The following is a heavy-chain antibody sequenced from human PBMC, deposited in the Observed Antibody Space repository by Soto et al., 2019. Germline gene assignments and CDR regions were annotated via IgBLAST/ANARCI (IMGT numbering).Heavy chain of an antibody. CDR3: ARDWEDVDTVYYYYYGMDV. V-gene: IGHV3-30-3*01. J-gene: IGHJ6*02. D-gene: IGHD5-18*01. CDR1: GFTFSSYA. CDR2: ISYDGSNK. Sequence: GGSLRLSCAASGFTFSSYAMHWVRQAPGKGLEWVAVISYDGSNKYYADSVKGRFTISRDNSKNTLYLQMNSLRAEDTAVYYCARDWEDVDTVYYYYYGMDVWGQGTTVTVSS.